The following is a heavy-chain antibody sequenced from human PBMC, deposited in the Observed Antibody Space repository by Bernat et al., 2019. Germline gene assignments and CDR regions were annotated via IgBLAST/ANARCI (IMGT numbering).Heavy chain of an antibody. J-gene: IGHJ6*03. CDR1: GGSFSGYY. Sequence: QVQLQQWGAGLLKPSETLSLTCAVYGGSFSGYYWSWIRQPPGKGLEWIGEINHSGSTNYNPSLKSRVTISVDTSKNQFSLKLSSVTAADTAVYYCAREQLRFLERVGYYYMDVWGKGTTVTVSS. CDR3: AREQLRFLERVGYYYMDV. V-gene: IGHV4-34*01. D-gene: IGHD3-3*01. CDR2: INHSGST.